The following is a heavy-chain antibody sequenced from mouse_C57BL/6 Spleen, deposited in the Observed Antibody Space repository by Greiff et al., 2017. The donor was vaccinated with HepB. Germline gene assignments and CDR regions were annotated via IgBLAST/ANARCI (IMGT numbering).Heavy chain of an antibody. J-gene: IGHJ2*01. CDR2: IHPNSGST. Sequence: QVQLQQPGAELVKPGASVKLSCKASGFTFTSYWMHWVKQRPGQGLEWIGMIHPNSGSTNYNEKFKGKATLTVDKSFSTAYMQLSSLTSEDSAVYYCARLLYYGYGGYWGQGTTLTVSS. CDR1: GFTFTSYW. D-gene: IGHD1-2*01. V-gene: IGHV1-64*01. CDR3: ARLLYYGYGGY.